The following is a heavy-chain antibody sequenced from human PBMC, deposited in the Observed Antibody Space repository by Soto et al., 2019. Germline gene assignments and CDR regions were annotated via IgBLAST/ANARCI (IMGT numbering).Heavy chain of an antibody. CDR2: ISYDGSNK. D-gene: IGHD1-26*01. CDR3: AKSGTVGATAAVDY. V-gene: IGHV3-30*18. Sequence: QVQLVESGGGVVQPGRSLRLSCAASGFTFSSYGMHWVRQAPGKGLEWVAVISYDGSNKYYADSVKGRFTISRDNSKNTLYLQMNSLRAEDTAVYYCAKSGTVGATAAVDYWGQGTLVTVSS. J-gene: IGHJ4*02. CDR1: GFTFSSYG.